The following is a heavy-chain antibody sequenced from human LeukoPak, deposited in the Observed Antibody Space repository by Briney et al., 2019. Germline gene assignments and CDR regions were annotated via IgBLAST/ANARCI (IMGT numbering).Heavy chain of an antibody. J-gene: IGHJ3*02. D-gene: IGHD4-17*01. Sequence: GGSLRLSCAASGFTFSSYAMSWVRQAPGKGLEWVAFIRYDGSNKYYADSVKGRFTISRDNSKNTLYLQMNSLRAEDTAVYYAQMTTVTTDAFDIWGQGTMVTVSS. V-gene: IGHV3-30*02. CDR3: QMTTVTTDAFDI. CDR2: IRYDGSNK. CDR1: GFTFSSYA.